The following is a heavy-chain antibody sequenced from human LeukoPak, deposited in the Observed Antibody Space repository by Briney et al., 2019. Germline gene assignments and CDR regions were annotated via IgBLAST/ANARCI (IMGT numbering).Heavy chain of an antibody. J-gene: IGHJ4*02. CDR2: IRRKAYGGTT. V-gene: IGHV3-49*04. CDR1: GFTFNTYS. Sequence: GGSLRLSCAASGFTFNTYSMNWVRQAPGKGLEWVGFIRRKAYGGTTEYAASVKGRFTISRDDSKSIAYLQMNSLKTEDTAMYYCTRPARISMIVGDLGYFHYWGQGTLVTVSS. CDR3: TRPARISMIVGDLGYFHY. D-gene: IGHD3-22*01.